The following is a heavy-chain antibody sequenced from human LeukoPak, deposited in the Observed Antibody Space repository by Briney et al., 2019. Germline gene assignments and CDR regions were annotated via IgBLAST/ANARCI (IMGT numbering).Heavy chain of an antibody. Sequence: ASETLSLTCTVSGGSISSDDYYWSWIRQPPAKGLEWIGYIYYSGSTYYNPSLKSRVTISVDTSKNQFSLKLSSVTAADTAVYYCARVGRIVGAAQDAFDIWGQGTMVTVSS. CDR1: GGSISSDDYY. J-gene: IGHJ3*02. CDR3: ARVGRIVGAAQDAFDI. CDR2: IYYSGST. V-gene: IGHV4-30-4*08. D-gene: IGHD1-26*01.